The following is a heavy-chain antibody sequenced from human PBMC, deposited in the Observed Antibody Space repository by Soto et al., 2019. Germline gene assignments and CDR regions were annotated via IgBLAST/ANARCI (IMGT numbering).Heavy chain of an antibody. CDR2: VKEDGSQT. Sequence: EVQLVESGGGLVQPGGSLRLSCAASGFTFRSYSMSWVRQAPGKGLEWVANVKEDGSQTNYVDSVKGRFTISRDNAKDSLFLQMDSLRAEDTAVYYCARLYATGWAGYWGQGTLVTVSS. J-gene: IGHJ4*02. CDR3: ARLYATGWAGY. V-gene: IGHV3-7*01. CDR1: GFTFRSYS. D-gene: IGHD2-8*01.